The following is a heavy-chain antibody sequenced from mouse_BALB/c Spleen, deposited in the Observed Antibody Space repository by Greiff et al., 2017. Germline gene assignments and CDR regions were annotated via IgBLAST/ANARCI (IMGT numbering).Heavy chain of an antibody. Sequence: EVQLVESGGGLVQPGGSLRLSCATSGFTFTDYYMSWVRQPPGKALEWLGFIRNKANGHTTEYSASVKGRFTISRDNSQSILYLQMNTLRAEDSATYYCARDKTGTDAMDYWGQGTSVTVSS. V-gene: IGHV7-3*02. CDR1: GFTFTDYY. J-gene: IGHJ4*01. CDR2: IRNKANGHTT. CDR3: ARDKTGTDAMDY. D-gene: IGHD4-1*01.